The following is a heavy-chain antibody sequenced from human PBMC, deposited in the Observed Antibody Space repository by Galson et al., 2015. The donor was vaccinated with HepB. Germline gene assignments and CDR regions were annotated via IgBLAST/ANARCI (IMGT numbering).Heavy chain of an antibody. Sequence: SLRLSCAASGFTFDDYAMHWVRQAPGKGLEWVSGISWNSGSIGYADSVKGRFTISRDNAKNSLYLQMNSLRAEDTALYYCAKTYCSGGSCYLTLGGDAFDIWGQGTMVTVSS. D-gene: IGHD2-15*01. CDR1: GFTFDDYA. CDR2: ISWNSGSI. V-gene: IGHV3-9*01. J-gene: IGHJ3*02. CDR3: AKTYCSGGSCYLTLGGDAFDI.